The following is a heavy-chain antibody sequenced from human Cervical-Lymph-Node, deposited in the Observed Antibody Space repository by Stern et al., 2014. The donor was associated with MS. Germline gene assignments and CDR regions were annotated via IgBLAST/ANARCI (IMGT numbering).Heavy chain of an antibody. CDR3: ASSYLYYSDASAYFSFDY. Sequence: QVQLQESGPGLVKPSQTLSLTCTVSGDSISRKSNYWSWIRQPAGKGLEWIGRIYASGSTNYNPSLKSRVTISIDTSKNQFSLQLNSVTTADTAVYFCASSYLYYSDASAYFSFDYWGQGTLVSVSA. D-gene: IGHD3-22*01. CDR2: IYASGST. CDR1: GDSISRKSNY. J-gene: IGHJ4*02. V-gene: IGHV4-61*02.